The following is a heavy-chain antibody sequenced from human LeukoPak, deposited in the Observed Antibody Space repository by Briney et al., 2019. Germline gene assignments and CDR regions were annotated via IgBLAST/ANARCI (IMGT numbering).Heavy chain of an antibody. V-gene: IGHV4-59*08. CDR1: GGSISSYY. J-gene: IGHJ4*02. CDR3: ARGPNYPSPSPFDY. CDR2: IYYSGST. Sequence: SETLSLTCTVSGGSISSYYWSWIRQPPGKGPEWIGCIYYSGSTDYNPSLKSRVTISVDTSKNQFSLKLSSVTAADTAVYYCARGPNYPSPSPFDYWGQGTLVTVSS. D-gene: IGHD5-24*01.